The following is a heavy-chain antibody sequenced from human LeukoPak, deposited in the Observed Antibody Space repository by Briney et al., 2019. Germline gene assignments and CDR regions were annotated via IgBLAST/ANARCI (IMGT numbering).Heavy chain of an antibody. D-gene: IGHD6-19*01. CDR2: TSGSGRSI. J-gene: IGHJ4*02. Sequence: GGSLRLSCAASGFTFSSYAMSWVRQAPGKGLEWVSGTSGSGRSIHYADSVRGRFTISRDNSKNTLYLQMNSLRADDTAVYYCAKDMNSWRDGSGLGDYFDYWGQGTLVTVSS. CDR1: GFTFSSYA. V-gene: IGHV3-23*01. CDR3: AKDMNSWRDGSGLGDYFDY.